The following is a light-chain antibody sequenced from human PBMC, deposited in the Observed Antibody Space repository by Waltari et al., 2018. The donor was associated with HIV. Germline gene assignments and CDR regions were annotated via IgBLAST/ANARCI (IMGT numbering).Light chain of an antibody. CDR2: AGS. CDR1: KGIINY. V-gene: IGKV1-NL1*01. CDR3: QHYYPSHPIS. Sequence: DIQMTQSQSSLSASVGDRVTITCRASKGIINYLTWYQQEPGKAPKLLLYAGSRLESGVPSGFSGSGSGADYTLTISGLQPEDFATYYCQHYYPSHPISFGQGTRLEIK. J-gene: IGKJ5*01.